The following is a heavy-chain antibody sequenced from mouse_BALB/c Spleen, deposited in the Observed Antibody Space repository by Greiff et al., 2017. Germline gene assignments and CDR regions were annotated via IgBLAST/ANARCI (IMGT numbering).Heavy chain of an antibody. CDR3: TLYAMDY. V-gene: IGHV6-6*02. CDR2: IRLKSNNYAT. Sequence: EVQVVESGGGLVQPGGSMKLSCVASGFTFSNYWMNWVRQSPEKGLEWVAEIRLKSNNYATHYAESVKGRFTISRDDSKSSVYLQMNNLRAEDTGIYYCTLYAMDYWGQGTSVTVSS. CDR1: GFTFSNYW. J-gene: IGHJ4*01.